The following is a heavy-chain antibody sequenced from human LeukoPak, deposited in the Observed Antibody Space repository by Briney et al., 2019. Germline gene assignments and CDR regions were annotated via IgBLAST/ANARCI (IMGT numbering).Heavy chain of an antibody. CDR2: IYYSGST. Sequence: SETLSLTCIVSGGSIDSNYWSWIRQPPGKGLEWIGYIYYSGSTNYNPSLKSRVTISVDTSKKQFSLKLSSVTAADTAVYYCARGYYQVDYYGLDVWGQGTTVTVSS. J-gene: IGHJ6*02. CDR1: GGSIDSNY. CDR3: ARGYYQVDYYGLDV. V-gene: IGHV4-59*01. D-gene: IGHD3-10*01.